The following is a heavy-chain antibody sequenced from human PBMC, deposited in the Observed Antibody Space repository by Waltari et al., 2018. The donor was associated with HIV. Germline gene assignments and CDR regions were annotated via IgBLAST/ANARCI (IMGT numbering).Heavy chain of an antibody. J-gene: IGHJ3*01. Sequence: QLLESGGGLVEPGGSLRLSCAASGFIFTAFAMDWVRQATGQGLEWGYAMRGGGETFYADSVKGRFTISRGNSKNTLDLKMNSRRADDGAVYYWVKDAGSAADVFDPWGQGTMVTVSS. CDR1: GFIFTAFA. CDR2: MRGGGET. V-gene: IGHV3-23*01. CDR3: VKDAGSAADVFDP.